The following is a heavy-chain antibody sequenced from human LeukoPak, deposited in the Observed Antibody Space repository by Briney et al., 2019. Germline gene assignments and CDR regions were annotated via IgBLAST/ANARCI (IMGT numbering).Heavy chain of an antibody. CDR2: ISSSGAPI. V-gene: IGHV3-11*01. CDR1: GFIFSDYY. CDR3: AKDPPDYYGSGSYYEFDP. J-gene: IGHJ5*02. Sequence: GGSLRLSCAASGFIFSDYYMSWIRQAPGKGPEWVAYISSSGAPIYYADSVRGRFTISRDNAEKSLFLQMNSLRVEDTAVYYCAKDPPDYYGSGSYYEFDPRGQGTLVTVSS. D-gene: IGHD3-10*01.